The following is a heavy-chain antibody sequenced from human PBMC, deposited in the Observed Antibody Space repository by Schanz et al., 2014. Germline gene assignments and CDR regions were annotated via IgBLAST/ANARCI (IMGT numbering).Heavy chain of an antibody. J-gene: IGHJ5*02. V-gene: IGHV1-69*04. CDR1: GGTFSSYA. CDR2: IIPILGME. D-gene: IGHD5-12*01. CDR3: AREKGHGYSGLS. Sequence: QVQLVQSGAAVKKPGSSVKVSCKASGGTFSSYAFSWVRQAPGQGLEWMGKIIPILGMENYAQKFQGRVTITADISTSTAYMDLSGLTSDDTAVYSCAREKGHGYSGLSWGQGTLLAVSS.